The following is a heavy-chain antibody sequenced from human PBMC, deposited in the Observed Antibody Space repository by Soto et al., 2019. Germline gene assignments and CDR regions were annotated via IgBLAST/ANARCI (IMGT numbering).Heavy chain of an antibody. Sequence: QVHLVHSGGGVVQPGGSLRLSCAASGFTFSHYPIHWVRQGPGKGLEWVAVVSFDGSNKYYRDSVKGRFTIAKDNVKNTLFLKMKDLRHEDTAVYYCARLPGTLVSVLYIYPVDARETPSDVDVWGQGTSVTVSS. J-gene: IGHJ6*02. CDR1: GFTFSHYP. D-gene: IGHD2-15*01. CDR2: VSFDGSNK. V-gene: IGHV3-30*06. CDR3: ARLPGTLVSVLYIYPVDARETPSDVDV.